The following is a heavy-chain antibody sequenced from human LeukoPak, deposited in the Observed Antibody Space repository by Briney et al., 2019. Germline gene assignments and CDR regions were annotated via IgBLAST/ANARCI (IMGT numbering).Heavy chain of an antibody. Sequence: GGSLRLSCAASGFTFSSYSMNWVRQAPGEGLGWVSAISDSGRSTYYADSVKGRFTISRDNSRSAVYLQMNSLRAEDTAVYYCAREGFYGDYRVDFDYWGQGTLVTVSS. D-gene: IGHD4-17*01. CDR3: AREGFYGDYRVDFDY. V-gene: IGHV3-23*01. J-gene: IGHJ4*02. CDR2: ISDSGRST. CDR1: GFTFSSYS.